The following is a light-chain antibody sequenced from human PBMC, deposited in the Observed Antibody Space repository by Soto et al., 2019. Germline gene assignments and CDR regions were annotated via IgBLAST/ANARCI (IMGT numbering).Light chain of an antibody. CDR2: LGS. Sequence: DIVMTQSPLSLPVTPGEPASISCRSSQSLLHSYGYNYLDWYLQKPGQSPQLLIYLGSNRASGVPDRFSATGSRTTFTLEISSVEAEDVGVYYCMQALQTPWTVGQGTKVDIK. CDR3: MQALQTPWT. CDR1: QSLLHSYGYNY. J-gene: IGKJ1*01. V-gene: IGKV2-28*01.